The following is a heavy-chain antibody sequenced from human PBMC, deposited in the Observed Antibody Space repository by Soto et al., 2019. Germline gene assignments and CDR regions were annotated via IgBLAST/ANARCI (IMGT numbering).Heavy chain of an antibody. Sequence: GGSLRLSCAASGFTFSSYWMSWVRQAPGKGLEWVANIKQDGSEKYYVDSAKGRFTISRDNAKNSLYLQMNSLRAEDTAVYYCARAAANLDDAFDIWGQGTMVTVSS. CDR2: IKQDGSEK. D-gene: IGHD2-2*01. CDR3: ARAAANLDDAFDI. J-gene: IGHJ3*02. CDR1: GFTFSSYW. V-gene: IGHV3-7*05.